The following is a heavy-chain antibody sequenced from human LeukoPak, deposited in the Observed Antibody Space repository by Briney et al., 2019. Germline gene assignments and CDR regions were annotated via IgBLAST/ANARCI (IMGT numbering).Heavy chain of an antibody. D-gene: IGHD5-18*01. Sequence: GGSLRLSCVASGITFSNYAVSWVRQAPEKGLDWVSVISGSAHKIRYADSVKGRFTISRDNSENIVYLQMNNLRAEDTAVYYCAGRVTGYSSGYVYWGQGILVTVSS. CDR1: GITFSNYA. V-gene: IGHV3-23*01. CDR2: ISGSAHKI. J-gene: IGHJ4*02. CDR3: AGRVTGYSSGYVY.